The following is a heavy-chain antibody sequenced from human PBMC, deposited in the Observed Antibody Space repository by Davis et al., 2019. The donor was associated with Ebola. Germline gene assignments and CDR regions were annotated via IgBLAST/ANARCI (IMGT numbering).Heavy chain of an antibody. CDR1: GYRFTNYY. Sequence: ASVKVSCKASGYRFTNYYLNWVRQAPGQGLEWVGIIKPSDGSTIFAQKFQGRVTMTMDTSTNTLYLEMSSLRSEDTAVYYCARALNIAVAGYYFDSWGQGTLVTVSS. V-gene: IGHV1-46*01. CDR3: ARALNIAVAGYYFDS. CDR2: IKPSDGST. J-gene: IGHJ4*02. D-gene: IGHD6-19*01.